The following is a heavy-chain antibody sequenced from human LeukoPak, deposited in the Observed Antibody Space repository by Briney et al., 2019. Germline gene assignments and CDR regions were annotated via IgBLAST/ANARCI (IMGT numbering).Heavy chain of an antibody. CDR1: GYTFTSYG. CDR2: ISAYNGNT. Sequence: ASVKVSCKASGYTFTSYGISWVRQAPGQGLEWMGWISAYNGNTNYAQKLQGRVTMTTHTSTSTAYMELRSLRSDDMAVYYCARVAGNYYYYYMDVWGKGTTVTVSS. D-gene: IGHD6-19*01. CDR3: ARVAGNYYYYYMDV. V-gene: IGHV1-18*03. J-gene: IGHJ6*03.